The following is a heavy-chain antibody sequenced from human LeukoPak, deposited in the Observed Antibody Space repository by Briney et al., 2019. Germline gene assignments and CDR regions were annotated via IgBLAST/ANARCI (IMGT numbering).Heavy chain of an antibody. Sequence: GGSLRLSCAASGFTFSSYWMSWVRQAPGKGLEWVANIKQDGSEKYYVDSVKGRFTISRDNAKSSLYLQMNSLRAEDTAVYYCARDHVAGGSGSYYHSPWGQGTLVTVSS. D-gene: IGHD3-10*01. V-gene: IGHV3-7*03. J-gene: IGHJ5*02. CDR1: GFTFSSYW. CDR2: IKQDGSEK. CDR3: ARDHVAGGSGSYYHSP.